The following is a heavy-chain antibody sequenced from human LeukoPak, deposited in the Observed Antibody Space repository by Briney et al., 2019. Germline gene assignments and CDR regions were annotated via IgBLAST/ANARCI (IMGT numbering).Heavy chain of an antibody. CDR2: VRSKGDGGTT. CDR3: TTVRPGTSGYSY. CDR1: GFTFSSAW. V-gene: IGHV3-15*01. D-gene: IGHD3-22*01. J-gene: IGHJ4*02. Sequence: GGSLRLSCAASGFTFSSAWMTWVRQAPGKGLEWVGRVRSKGDGGTTDYAAPAKGRFTISRDDSKNTVLLQMNSLKTEDTAVYYCTTVRPGTSGYSYWGQGTRVTVSS.